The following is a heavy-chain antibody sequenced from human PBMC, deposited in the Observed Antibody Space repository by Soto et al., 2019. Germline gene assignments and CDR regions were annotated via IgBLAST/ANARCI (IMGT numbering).Heavy chain of an antibody. J-gene: IGHJ5*02. CDR3: ARARGVVYDFWSGYPGWFDP. V-gene: IGHV3-74*03. D-gene: IGHD3-3*01. CDR1: GFTFSSYW. CDR2: ISSDGSKT. Sequence: EEQLVESGGGLVQPGGSLRLSCAASGFTFSSYWMHWVRQAPGKGLVWVSRISSDGSKTAYGDYVKGRFTISRDNAKNTVSLQMNSLRAEDTAVYYCARARGVVYDFWSGYPGWFDPWGQGTLVTVSS.